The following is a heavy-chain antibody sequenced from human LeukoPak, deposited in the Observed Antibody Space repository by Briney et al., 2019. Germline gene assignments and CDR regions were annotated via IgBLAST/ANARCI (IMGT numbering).Heavy chain of an antibody. D-gene: IGHD6-19*01. J-gene: IGHJ4*02. CDR2: LSGSGGGT. V-gene: IGHV3-23*01. CDR1: GITLSNYG. Sequence: GGSLRLSCAVSGITLSNYGMSWVRQAPGKGLEWVAGLSGSGGGTNYADSVQGRFTISRDNPKNTLYLQMNSLRAEDTAVYYCAKGTVAGIEGNYWGQGTLVTVSS. CDR3: AKGTVAGIEGNY.